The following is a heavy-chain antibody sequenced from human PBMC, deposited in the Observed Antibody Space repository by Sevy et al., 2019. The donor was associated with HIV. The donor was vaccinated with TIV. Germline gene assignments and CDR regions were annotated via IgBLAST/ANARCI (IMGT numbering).Heavy chain of an antibody. V-gene: IGHV3-15*01. J-gene: IGHJ4*02. CDR1: GFTFNNAW. D-gene: IGHD1-26*01. Sequence: GGSLRLSCEASGFTFNNAWMSWVRQAPGKGLEWVGRIKSKIDGATRDFAAPMKGRLAISRDDSKNTPYLQMNSLKTEDTAVYYCTAEVGTSDFDYWGRGVLVTVSS. CDR2: IKSKIDGATR. CDR3: TAEVGTSDFDY.